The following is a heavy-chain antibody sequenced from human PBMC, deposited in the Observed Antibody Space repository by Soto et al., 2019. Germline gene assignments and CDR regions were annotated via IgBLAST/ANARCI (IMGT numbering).Heavy chain of an antibody. V-gene: IGHV3-9*01. CDR3: AKDVSGWYNSFDY. Sequence: EVQLVESGGGLVQPGWSLRLSCAASGFTFDDYAMHWVRQAPGKGLEWVSGISWNSGSIGYADSVKGRFTISRDNAKNSLYLQMNSLRAEDTALYYCAKDVSGWYNSFDYWGQGTLVTVSS. J-gene: IGHJ4*02. CDR2: ISWNSGSI. D-gene: IGHD6-19*01. CDR1: GFTFDDYA.